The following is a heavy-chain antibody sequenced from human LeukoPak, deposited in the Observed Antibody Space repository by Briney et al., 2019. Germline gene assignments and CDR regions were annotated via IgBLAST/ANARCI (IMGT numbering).Heavy chain of an antibody. D-gene: IGHD6-13*01. J-gene: IGHJ3*02. CDR2: ISGSGVNT. CDR1: GFTFSTYA. CDR3: AKPTSNWYNAFDI. V-gene: IGHV3-23*01. Sequence: GGSLRLSCVGSGFTFSTYAMSWVRQAPGKGLEWVSAISGSGVNTYYADSVKGRFTISRDNSKNTLYLRMNSLRAEDTAVYFCAKPTSNWYNAFDIWGQGTMVTVSS.